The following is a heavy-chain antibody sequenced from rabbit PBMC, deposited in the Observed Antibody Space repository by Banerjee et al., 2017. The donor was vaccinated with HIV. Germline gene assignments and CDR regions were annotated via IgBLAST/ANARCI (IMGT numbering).Heavy chain of an antibody. CDR1: GFSFSSSYW. V-gene: IGHV1S45*01. J-gene: IGHJ4*01. CDR2: IFAGSSGST. Sequence: QEQLEESGGDLVKPGGTLTLTCKASGFSFSSSYWICWVRQAPGKGLELIACIFAGSSGSTYYASWAKGRFTISKTSSTTVTLQMTSLTAADTATYLCARDLGGSIHLWGPGTLVTVS. CDR3: ARDLGGSIHL. D-gene: IGHD4-2*01.